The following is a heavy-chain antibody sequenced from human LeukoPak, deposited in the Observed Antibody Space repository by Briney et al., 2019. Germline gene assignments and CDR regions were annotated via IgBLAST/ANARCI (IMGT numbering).Heavy chain of an antibody. CDR2: IKEDGTVK. Sequence: GGSLRLSCAASGFIFSTYWMSWVRQAPGKGLEWVANIKEDGTVKYHMDSVKGRFTISRDNAKNSLFLQMNSLRAEDTAVYYCAREILXAASAFDYWGQGTLVTVSS. V-gene: IGHV3-7*03. J-gene: IGHJ4*02. D-gene: IGHD6-13*01. CDR1: GFIFSTYW. CDR3: AREILXAASAFDY.